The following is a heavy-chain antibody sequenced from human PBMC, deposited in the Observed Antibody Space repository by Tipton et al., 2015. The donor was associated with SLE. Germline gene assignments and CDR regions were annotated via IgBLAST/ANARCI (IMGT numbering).Heavy chain of an antibody. V-gene: IGHV4-38-2*02. D-gene: IGHD3-16*01. CDR2: ISHSGTT. J-gene: IGHJ5*02. Sequence: TLSLTCTVSGYSISSGYYWGWIRQSPGKGLEWIGSISHSGTTYYNPSLKSRVTISIDTSKEEFSLKVTSVTAADTAVYYCARMGTNWGRWFDPWGQGALVTVSS. CDR3: ARMGTNWGRWFDP. CDR1: GYSISSGYY.